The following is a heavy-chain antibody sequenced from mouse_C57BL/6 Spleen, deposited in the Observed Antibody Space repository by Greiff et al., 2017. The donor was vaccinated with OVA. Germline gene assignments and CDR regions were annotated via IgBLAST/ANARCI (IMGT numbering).Heavy chain of an antibody. V-gene: IGHV3-6*01. J-gene: IGHJ3*01. Sequence: VQLQQSGPGLVKPSQSLSLTCSVTGYSITSGYYWNWIRQFPGNKLEWMGYISYDGSNNYNPSLKNRISITRNTSKNQFFLKLNSVTTEDTATYYCARGKDPAWFAYWGQGTLVTVSA. CDR2: ISYDGSN. CDR3: ARGKDPAWFAY. CDR1: GYSITSGYY.